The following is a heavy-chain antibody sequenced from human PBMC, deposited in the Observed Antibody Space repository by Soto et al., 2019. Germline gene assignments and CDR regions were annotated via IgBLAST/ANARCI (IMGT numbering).Heavy chain of an antibody. V-gene: IGHV4-59*08. J-gene: IGHJ6*01. CDR2: IQSNGYS. CDR1: GGSITNYY. Sequence: QVQLQESGPGLVKPSETLSLTCTASGGSITNYYCSWFRQPPGKGLEWIGYIQSNGYSAYNLSLKSRLTMSRGTSRTQCSLGRRSGSATGAGVYYCARHGFGSLHVLVYVWGQGTTVIVSS. CDR3: ARHGFGSLHVLVYV. D-gene: IGHD3-10*01.